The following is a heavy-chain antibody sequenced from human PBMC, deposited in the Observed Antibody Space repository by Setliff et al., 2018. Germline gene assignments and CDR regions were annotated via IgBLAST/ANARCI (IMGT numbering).Heavy chain of an antibody. CDR2: VSGSRTT. V-gene: IGHV3-53*01. CDR1: GLRFSDAW. J-gene: IGHJ4*02. D-gene: IGHD1-1*01. Sequence: AGGSLRLSCAVSGLRFSDAWVSWVRQAPGKGLQWVATVSGSRTTYYADSVKGRFSISRDNSKNTVDLEMRSLTADDTALYHCTRPALDLEFDLWGQGTRVTVSS. CDR3: TRPALDLEFDL.